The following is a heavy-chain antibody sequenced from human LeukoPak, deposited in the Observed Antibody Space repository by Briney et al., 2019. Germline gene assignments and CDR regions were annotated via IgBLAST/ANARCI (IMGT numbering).Heavy chain of an antibody. CDR3: ARGGPNICGWTLDY. V-gene: IGHV1-69*04. Sequence: SVKVSCKASGGTCSSYAISWVRKAPGQGLEWMGRIIPILGIANYAQKFQGRVTITADKSTSTAYMELRSLRSEDMGVFYCARGGPNICGWTLDYWGQGTLVSVSS. J-gene: IGHJ4*02. CDR1: GGTCSSYA. CDR2: IIPILGIA. D-gene: IGHD6-19*01.